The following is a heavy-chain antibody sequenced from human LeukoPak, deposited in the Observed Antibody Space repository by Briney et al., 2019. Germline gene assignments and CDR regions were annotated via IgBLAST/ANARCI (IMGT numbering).Heavy chain of an antibody. D-gene: IGHD6-19*01. Sequence: SETLSLTCTVSGGSINSSSYYWGWIRQPPGKGLEWIGSVYYSGSTYYNPSLKSRVTISVDTSKNQFSLKLSSVTAADAAVYYCARVRSGWYEGTFDYWGQGTLVTVSS. V-gene: IGHV4-39*07. J-gene: IGHJ4*02. CDR1: GGSINSSSYY. CDR3: ARVRSGWYEGTFDY. CDR2: VYYSGST.